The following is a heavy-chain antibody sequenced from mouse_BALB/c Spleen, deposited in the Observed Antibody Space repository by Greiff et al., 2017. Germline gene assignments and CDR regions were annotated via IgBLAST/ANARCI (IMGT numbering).Heavy chain of an antibody. CDR1: GYTFTSYW. Sequence: QGQLQQSGAELAKPGASVKMSCKASGYTFTSYWMHWVKQRPGQGLEWIGYINPTTGYTEYNQKFKDKATLTADKSSSTAYMQLSSLTSEDSAVYYCARSLANSFYYAMDYWGQGTSVTVSS. D-gene: IGHD2-12*01. V-gene: IGHV1-7*01. CDR3: ARSLANSFYYAMDY. J-gene: IGHJ4*01. CDR2: INPTTGYT.